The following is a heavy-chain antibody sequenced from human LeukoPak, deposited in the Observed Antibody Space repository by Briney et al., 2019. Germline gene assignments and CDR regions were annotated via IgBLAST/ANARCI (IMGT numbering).Heavy chain of an antibody. Sequence: ASVKVSCKASVYTFTSYGISWVRQAPGQGLEWMGWISAYNGNTNYAQKLQGRVTMTTDTSTSTAYMELRSLRSDDTAVYYCARAAGVDIAVAGDFDYWGQGTLVTVSS. J-gene: IGHJ4*02. D-gene: IGHD6-19*01. CDR1: VYTFTSYG. CDR3: ARAAGVDIAVAGDFDY. V-gene: IGHV1-18*01. CDR2: ISAYNGNT.